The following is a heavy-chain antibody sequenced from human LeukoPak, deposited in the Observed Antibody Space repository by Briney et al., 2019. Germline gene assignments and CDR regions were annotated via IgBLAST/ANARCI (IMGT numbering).Heavy chain of an antibody. CDR1: GDSVSSNSAS. D-gene: IGHD4-23*01. Sequence: SQTLSLTCAISGDSVSSNSASWHWIRQSPSRGLQWLGRTYYTSKWFNDYAVSLKSRITINPDTSKNQFSLQLNSVTPEDTAVYFCARDNDYGGYYFDYWGQGTLATASS. CDR3: ARDNDYGGYYFDY. V-gene: IGHV6-1*01. CDR2: TYYTSKWFN. J-gene: IGHJ4*02.